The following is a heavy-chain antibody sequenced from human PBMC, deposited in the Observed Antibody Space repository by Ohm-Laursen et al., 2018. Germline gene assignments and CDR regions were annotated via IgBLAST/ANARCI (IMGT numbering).Heavy chain of an antibody. CDR3: ARVLGYCSGGSCYAFDI. Sequence: GTLSLTCTVSGGSISSYYWNWIRQPPGKGLEWIGHIYYTGSTNYNPSLKSRVTVSVDTSKNQFSLKLSSVTAADTAVYYCARVLGYCSGGSCYAFDIWGQGTMVTVSS. J-gene: IGHJ3*02. CDR2: IYYTGST. CDR1: GGSISSYY. D-gene: IGHD2-15*01. V-gene: IGHV4-59*12.